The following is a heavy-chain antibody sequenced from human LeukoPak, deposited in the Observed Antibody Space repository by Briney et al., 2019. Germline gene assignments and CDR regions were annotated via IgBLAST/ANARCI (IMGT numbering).Heavy chain of an antibody. CDR1: GFTFTDSW. J-gene: IGHJ3*02. V-gene: IGHV3-74*01. CDR2: VNTIGNST. CDR3: AREALYDSSSLLGAFDI. D-gene: IGHD3-22*01. Sequence: QLGASLRLSCAASGFTFTDSWMHWVRQAPGKGLTWVARVNTIGNSTIYADSVKGRFDVSRDNTKNVVYLQMNGLSFDDTGVYYCAREALYDSSSLLGAFDIWGDGRMVSVSS.